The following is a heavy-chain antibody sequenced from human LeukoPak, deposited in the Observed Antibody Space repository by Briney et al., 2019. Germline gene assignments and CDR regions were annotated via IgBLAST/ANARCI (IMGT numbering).Heavy chain of an antibody. CDR2: INPNSGGT. V-gene: IGHV1-2*04. J-gene: IGHJ4*02. CDR3: ARVGVGAPPYYFDY. D-gene: IGHD1-26*01. Sequence: ASVTVSCKASGYTFTGYYMHWVRQAPGQGLEWMGWINPNSGGTNYAQKFQGWVTMTRDTSISTAYMELSRLRSDDTAVYYCARVGVGAPPYYFDYWGQGTLVTVSS. CDR1: GYTFTGYY.